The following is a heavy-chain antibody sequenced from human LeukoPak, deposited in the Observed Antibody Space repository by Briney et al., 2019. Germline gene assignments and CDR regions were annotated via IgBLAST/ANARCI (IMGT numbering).Heavy chain of an antibody. V-gene: IGHV4-30-4*08. CDR1: GGSISSGDYY. J-gene: IGHJ4*02. CDR3: ARKIDPGPHYFDY. CDR2: IYYSGST. Sequence: PSETLSLTCTVSGGSISSGDYYWSWIRQPPGKGLEWIGYIYYSGSTYYNPSLKSRVTISVDTSKNQFSMKLSSVTAADTAVYYCARKIDPGPHYFDYWGQGTLVTVSS.